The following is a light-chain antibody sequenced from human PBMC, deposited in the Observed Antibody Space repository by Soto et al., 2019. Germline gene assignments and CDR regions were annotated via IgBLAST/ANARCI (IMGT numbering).Light chain of an antibody. CDR3: QQRYSWPPIT. Sequence: IVFTHSPGTLSSSPGERATLSFSSSQSVSSNLAWYQQKPGQAPRLLIYGASTRATGIPARFSGSGSGTDFTLTISSLEPEDFAVYYCQQRYSWPPITFGQGTRLEIK. CDR2: GAS. J-gene: IGKJ5*01. V-gene: IGKV3-11*01. CDR1: QSVSSN.